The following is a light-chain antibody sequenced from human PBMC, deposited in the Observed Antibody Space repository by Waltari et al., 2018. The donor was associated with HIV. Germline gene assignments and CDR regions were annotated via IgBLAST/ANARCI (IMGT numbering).Light chain of an antibody. J-gene: IGKJ1*01. CDR2: KVS. Sequence: DIQMTQSPSTLSASVGETVTITCRASQSISNWLAWYQQKPGKAPNLLIYKVSSLKSGVPSRFSGSGSGTEFTLTISRLQPDDSATYFCQQHDNFLGTFGQGTKVEIK. CDR1: QSISNW. V-gene: IGKV1-5*03. CDR3: QQHDNFLGT.